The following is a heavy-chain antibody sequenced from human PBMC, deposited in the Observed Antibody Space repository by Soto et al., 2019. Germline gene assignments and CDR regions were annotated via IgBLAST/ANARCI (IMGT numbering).Heavy chain of an antibody. J-gene: IGHJ5*02. D-gene: IGHD6-19*01. CDR3: ARGRIIVAGGFDP. V-gene: IGHV1-8*01. CDR2: MNPSTGNT. Sequence: XVXXATGQGLEWMGWMNPSTGNTDSAEKFQGRLTMTRNTSISTVYMELSSLSFEDTAVYYCARGRIIVAGGFDPWGQGTLVTVS.